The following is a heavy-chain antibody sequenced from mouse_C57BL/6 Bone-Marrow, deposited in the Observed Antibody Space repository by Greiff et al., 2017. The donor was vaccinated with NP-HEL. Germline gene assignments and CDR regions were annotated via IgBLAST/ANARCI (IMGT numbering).Heavy chain of an antibody. D-gene: IGHD2-1*01. CDR1: GFTFSNYW. V-gene: IGHV6-3*01. CDR2: IRLKSDNYAT. J-gene: IGHJ2*01. Sequence: EVQVVESGGGLVQPGGSMKLSCVASGFTFSNYWMNWVRQSPEKGLEWVAQIRLKSDNYATHYAESVKGRFTISRDDSKSSVYLQMNNLRAEDTGIYYCTGNGNYFDYWGQGTTLTVSS. CDR3: TGNGNYFDY.